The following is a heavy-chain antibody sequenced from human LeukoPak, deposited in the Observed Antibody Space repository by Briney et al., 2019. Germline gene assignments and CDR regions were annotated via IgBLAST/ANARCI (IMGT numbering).Heavy chain of an antibody. Sequence: ASVKVSCTASGYTFTGYYMHWVRQAPGQGLEWMGWINPNSGGTNYAQKFQGRVTMTRDTSISTAYMELSRLRSDETAVYYCARAFIVAISRFDPWGQGTLVTVSS. CDR2: INPNSGGT. CDR3: ARAFIVAISRFDP. D-gene: IGHD3-16*02. V-gene: IGHV1-2*02. J-gene: IGHJ5*02. CDR1: GYTFTGYY.